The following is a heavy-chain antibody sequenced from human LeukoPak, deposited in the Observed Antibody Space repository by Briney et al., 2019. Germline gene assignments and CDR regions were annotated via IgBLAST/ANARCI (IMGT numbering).Heavy chain of an antibody. Sequence: SETLSLTCTVSGGSISSDYWSWIRQPPGKGLEWIGYIYYSGSTNYNPSLKSRVTISVDTSKNQFSLKLSSVTAADTAVYYCARDRAGYYGTPFDPWGQGTLVTVSS. CDR2: IYYSGST. CDR1: GGSISSDY. V-gene: IGHV4-59*01. J-gene: IGHJ5*02. D-gene: IGHD3-9*01. CDR3: ARDRAGYYGTPFDP.